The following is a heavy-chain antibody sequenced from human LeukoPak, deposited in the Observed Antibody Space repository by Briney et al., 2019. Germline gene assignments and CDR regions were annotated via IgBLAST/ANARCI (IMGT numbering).Heavy chain of an antibody. CDR2: INPNSGGT. CDR3: ARVWDTAGPFDI. D-gene: IGHD5-18*01. V-gene: IGHV1-2*02. Sequence: ASVKVSCKASGYTFTGYYMHWVRRAPGQGLEWMGWINPNSGGTNYAQKFQGRVTMTRDTSISTAYMGLSWLRSDDTAVYYCARVWDTAGPFDIWGQGTMVTVSS. J-gene: IGHJ3*02. CDR1: GYTFTGYY.